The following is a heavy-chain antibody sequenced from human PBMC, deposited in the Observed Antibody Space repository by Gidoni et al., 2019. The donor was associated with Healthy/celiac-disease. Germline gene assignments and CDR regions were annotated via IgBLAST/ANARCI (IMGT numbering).Heavy chain of an antibody. CDR2: FDPEDGET. Sequence: QVQLVQSGAEVKKPGASVKVSCKVSGYTLTELSMHWVRQAPGKGLEWMGGFDPEDGETIYAQKFQGRVTMTEDTSTDTAYMELSSLRSEDTAVYYCATEYHSSGWTDWYFDLWGRGTLVTVSS. V-gene: IGHV1-24*01. CDR3: ATEYHSSGWTDWYFDL. CDR1: GYTLTELS. D-gene: IGHD6-19*01. J-gene: IGHJ2*01.